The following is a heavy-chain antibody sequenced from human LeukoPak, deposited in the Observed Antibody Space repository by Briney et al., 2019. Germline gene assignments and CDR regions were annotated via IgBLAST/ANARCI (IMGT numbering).Heavy chain of an antibody. CDR1: GYSFTTHW. J-gene: IGHJ4*02. CDR3: ASSRVPYYFDY. V-gene: IGHV5-51*01. Sequence: GESLKISCKGSGYSFTTHWIGWVRQMPGKGLEWMGIIFPGDSDTVYSPSFQGQVTISADKSISTAYLQWSSLKASDTAMYYCASSRVPYYFDYWGQGTLVTVSS. CDR2: IFPGDSDT. D-gene: IGHD2-2*01.